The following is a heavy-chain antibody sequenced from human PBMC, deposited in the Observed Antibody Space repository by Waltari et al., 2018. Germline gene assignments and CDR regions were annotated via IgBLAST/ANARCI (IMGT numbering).Heavy chain of an antibody. J-gene: IGHJ5*02. Sequence: QLRLQESGPGLVKPSDTLSLTCTVSGGSLSSTNYYWGWIRQPPGKGLEWIGSIYYSGNTYYNPSLKSRVTMSADTSKNQFSLKLSSVTAADTAVYYCARHQDWVVVSATWFDPWGQGTLVTVFS. V-gene: IGHV4-39*01. CDR2: IYYSGNT. CDR1: GGSLSSTNYY. D-gene: IGHD2-21*02. CDR3: ARHQDWVVVSATWFDP.